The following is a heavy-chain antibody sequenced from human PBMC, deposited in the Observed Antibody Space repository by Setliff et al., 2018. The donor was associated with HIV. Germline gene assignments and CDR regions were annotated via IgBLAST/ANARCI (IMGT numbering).Heavy chain of an antibody. Sequence: ASVKVSCKTSGYTFTTYGLSWVRQAPGQGLEWMGRFNPNSGVTNSPQKFQGRVTMTRDTSINTAYMELSRLTSDDTAFYYCAREPTGDFWSGYSSRGLDYWGQGTLVTVSS. V-gene: IGHV1-2*06. J-gene: IGHJ4*02. D-gene: IGHD3-3*01. CDR3: AREPTGDFWSGYSSRGLDY. CDR2: FNPNSGVT. CDR1: GYTFTTYG.